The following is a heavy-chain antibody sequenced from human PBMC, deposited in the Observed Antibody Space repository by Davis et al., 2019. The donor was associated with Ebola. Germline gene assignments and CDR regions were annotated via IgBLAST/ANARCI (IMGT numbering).Heavy chain of an antibody. D-gene: IGHD6-19*01. Sequence: GESLKISCAASGFTFSSYWMSWVRQAPGKGLEWVANIKQDGSEKYYVDSVKGRFTISRDNAKNTLYLQMNSLRAEDTAVYYCARGHSSGWYYYYYGMDVWGQGTTVTVSS. CDR3: ARGHSSGWYYYYYGMDV. V-gene: IGHV3-7*01. CDR2: IKQDGSEK. CDR1: GFTFSSYW. J-gene: IGHJ6*02.